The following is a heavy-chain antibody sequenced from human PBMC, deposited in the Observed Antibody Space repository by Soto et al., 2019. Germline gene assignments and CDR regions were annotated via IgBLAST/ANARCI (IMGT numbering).Heavy chain of an antibody. Sequence: ASVEVSCKXSGYTFTSYGISWVRQAPGQGLEWMGWISAYNGNTNYAQKLQGRVTMTTDTSTSTAYMELRSLRSDDTAVYYCARVGYSSSWYWFDPWGQGTLVTVSS. CDR2: ISAYNGNT. CDR3: ARVGYSSSWYWFDP. D-gene: IGHD6-13*01. CDR1: GYTFTSYG. J-gene: IGHJ5*02. V-gene: IGHV1-18*04.